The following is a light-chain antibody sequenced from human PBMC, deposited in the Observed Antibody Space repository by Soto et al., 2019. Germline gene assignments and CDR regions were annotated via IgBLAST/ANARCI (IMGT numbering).Light chain of an antibody. CDR2: GAS. J-gene: IGKJ5*01. V-gene: IGKV3-20*01. CDR3: QQYTGPPTT. CDR1: QSVSSY. Sequence: EIVLTQSPATLSVSPGERATLSCRASQSVSSYLAWCQQRPGQAPRLLIYGASTRAAGIPDRFSGSGSGTDFTLTITRLEPEDSAVYFCQQYTGPPTTFGQGTRLEI.